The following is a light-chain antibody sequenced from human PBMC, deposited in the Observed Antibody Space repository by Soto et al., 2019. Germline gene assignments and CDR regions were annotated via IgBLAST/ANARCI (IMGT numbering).Light chain of an antibody. J-gene: IGKJ2*01. CDR1: QGIRNA. Sequence: DIQMTQSPSSLSASVGDRVSITCRASQGIRNALGWYRQKPRKAPERLMDSASILQTGVPSRFNSRGSGTEFTLTSYSLQPEDFATYYRLQHNTSPYTFDQRTMLDIK. V-gene: IGKV1-17*01. CDR2: SAS. CDR3: LQHNTSPYT.